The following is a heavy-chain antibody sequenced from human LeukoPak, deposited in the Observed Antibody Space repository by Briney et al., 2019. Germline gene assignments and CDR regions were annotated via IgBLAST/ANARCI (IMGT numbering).Heavy chain of an antibody. V-gene: IGHV3-66*01. CDR1: EFSVGSNY. Sequence: GGSLRLSCAASEFSVGSNYMTWVRQAPGKGLEWVSLIYSGGSTYYADSVKGRFTISRDNSKNALYLQMNSLRAEDTAVYYCAKDNPTKGHAFDIWGQGTMVTVSS. J-gene: IGHJ3*02. CDR3: AKDNPTKGHAFDI. CDR2: IYSGGST. D-gene: IGHD1-14*01.